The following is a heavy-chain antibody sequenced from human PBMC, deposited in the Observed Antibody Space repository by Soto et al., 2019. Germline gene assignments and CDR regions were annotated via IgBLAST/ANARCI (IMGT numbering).Heavy chain of an antibody. V-gene: IGHV3-30*18. Sequence: QVQLVESGGGVVQPGRSLRLSCAASGLTFSSYGMHWVRQSPGKWLEWVAVMSYDGSNKYYADSVKGRFTISRDNSKNTLYLQMNSLRAEDTAVYYCAKASRITGTTFHIDYCGQGTLVTVSS. CDR1: GLTFSSYG. CDR3: AKASRITGTTFHIDY. D-gene: IGHD1-20*01. J-gene: IGHJ4*02. CDR2: MSYDGSNK.